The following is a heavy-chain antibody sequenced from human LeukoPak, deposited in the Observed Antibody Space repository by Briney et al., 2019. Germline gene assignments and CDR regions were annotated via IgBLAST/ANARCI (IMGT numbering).Heavy chain of an antibody. CDR2: IYTSGST. CDR1: GGSISSYY. J-gene: IGHJ6*03. CDR3: ARQESYCSSTSCYTPYYYYYYYMDV. D-gene: IGHD2-2*02. Sequence: SETLSLTCTVSGGSISSYYWSWIRQPAGKGLEWIGRIYTSGSTNYNPSLKSRVTMSVDTSKNQFSLKLSSVTAADTAVYYCARQESYCSSTSCYTPYYYYYYYMDVWGKGTTVTVSS. V-gene: IGHV4-4*07.